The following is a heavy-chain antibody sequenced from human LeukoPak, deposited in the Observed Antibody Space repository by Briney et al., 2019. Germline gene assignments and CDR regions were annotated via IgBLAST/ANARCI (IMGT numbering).Heavy chain of an antibody. CDR3: VTAGPMITFGGVIPFDY. V-gene: IGHV1-69*13. D-gene: IGHD3-16*02. CDR2: IIPIFGTA. CDR1: GGTFSSYA. Sequence: SVKVSCKASGGTFSSYAISWVRQAPGQGLEWMGGIIPIFGTANYAQKFQGRVTITADESTSTAYMELSSLRSEDTAVYYCVTAGPMITFGGVIPFDYWGQGTLVTVSS. J-gene: IGHJ4*02.